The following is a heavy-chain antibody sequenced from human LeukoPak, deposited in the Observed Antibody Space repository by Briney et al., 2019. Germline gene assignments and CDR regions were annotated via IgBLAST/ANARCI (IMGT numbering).Heavy chain of an antibody. CDR1: GFAFRTCT. D-gene: IGHD6-13*01. Sequence: GSLRLSCAASGFAFRTCTMNWVRQAPGTGLEWVSFISSTSDSIYYADSVKGRFTISRDNAKNSLFLQMNSLREEDTAVYYCGGEFSSSPASMDVWGQGATLTVSS. CDR3: GGEFSSSPASMDV. V-gene: IGHV3-21*06. CDR2: ISSTSDSI. J-gene: IGHJ6*02.